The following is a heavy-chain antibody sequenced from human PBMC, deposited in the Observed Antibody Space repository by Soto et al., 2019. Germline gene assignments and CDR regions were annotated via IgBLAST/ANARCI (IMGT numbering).Heavy chain of an antibody. CDR3: ARPPGYIRDWYYFDS. J-gene: IGHJ4*02. V-gene: IGHV1-2*02. CDR2: ISPKSGTM. D-gene: IGHD6-19*01. CDR1: GYSLIDYH. Sequence: VASVKVSCKASGYSLIDYHTHWVRQAPGQGLEWLGRISPKSGTMNYAQKFQGRVTLTWDASLNTAYMELSSLRSDDTALYYCARPPGYIRDWYYFDSWGQGTLVTVS.